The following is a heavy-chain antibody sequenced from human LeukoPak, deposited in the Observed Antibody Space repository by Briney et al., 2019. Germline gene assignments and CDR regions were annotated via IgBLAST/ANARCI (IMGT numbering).Heavy chain of an antibody. CDR1: GFTFSSYW. D-gene: IGHD4-11*01. J-gene: IGHJ6*03. CDR2: IKQDGSEK. Sequence: PGGSLRLSCAASGFTFSSYWMSWVRQAPGKGLEWVANIKQDGSEKYYVDSVKGRFTISRDNAKNSLYLQMNSLRAEDMALYYCAKDSNSNYIYYYMDVWGKGTTVTVSS. V-gene: IGHV3-7*03. CDR3: AKDSNSNYIYYYMDV.